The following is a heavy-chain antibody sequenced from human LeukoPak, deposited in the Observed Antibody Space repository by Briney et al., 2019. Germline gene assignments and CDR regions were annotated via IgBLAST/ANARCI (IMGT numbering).Heavy chain of an antibody. Sequence: SATLSLTCTVSGGSISSYYWSWIRQPPGKGLEWIGYIYYSGSTNYNPSLKSRVTISVDTSKNQFSLKLSSVTAADTAVYYCARDGRADYDYIGMDVWGQGTTVTVSS. V-gene: IGHV4-59*01. J-gene: IGHJ6*02. D-gene: IGHD5-12*01. CDR2: IYYSGST. CDR3: ARDGRADYDYIGMDV. CDR1: GGSISSYY.